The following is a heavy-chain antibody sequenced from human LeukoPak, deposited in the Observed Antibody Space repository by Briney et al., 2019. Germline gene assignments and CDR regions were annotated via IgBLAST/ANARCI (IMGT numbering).Heavy chain of an antibody. Sequence: SETLSLTCTVSGGSISSYYWSWIRQPPGGRLEWIGYIYYSETTNYNPSLKSQVTISVDKSKNHFSLKLSSVTAADTAVYYCARTTTVTTRFDYWGQGTLVTVSS. D-gene: IGHD4-17*01. CDR1: GGSISSYY. V-gene: IGHV4-59*01. CDR3: ARTTTVTTRFDY. J-gene: IGHJ4*02. CDR2: IYYSETT.